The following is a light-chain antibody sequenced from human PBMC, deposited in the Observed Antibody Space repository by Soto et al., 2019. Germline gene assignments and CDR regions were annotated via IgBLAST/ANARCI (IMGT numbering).Light chain of an antibody. V-gene: IGLV2-14*01. CDR3: SSYATGTTPVV. J-gene: IGLJ2*01. Sequence: QSVLTQPASVSGSPGQSITISCTGTSSDIGGYNHVSWYQQHAGTAPKLMIYEVTYRPSGVSYRFSGSKSGNTASLTISGLQTEDEADYYCSSYATGTTPVVFGGGTQLTVL. CDR1: SSDIGGYNH. CDR2: EVT.